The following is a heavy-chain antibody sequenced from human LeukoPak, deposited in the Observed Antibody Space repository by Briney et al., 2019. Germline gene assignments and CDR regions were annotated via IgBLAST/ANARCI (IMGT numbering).Heavy chain of an antibody. V-gene: IGHV4-34*01. CDR2: SGDSGGT. J-gene: IGHJ4*02. CDR1: GGSLNGHY. D-gene: IGHD2-21*01. CDR3: AGLHHHCGGDCYRFYYFDY. Sequence: SETLSLTCAVYGGSLNGHYWSWIRQPPGKGLEWIGESGDSGGTKFNPSLKSRVTISVDTSENQFSLKLSSVTAADTAVYYCAGLHHHCGGDCYRFYYFDYWGQGTLVTVSS.